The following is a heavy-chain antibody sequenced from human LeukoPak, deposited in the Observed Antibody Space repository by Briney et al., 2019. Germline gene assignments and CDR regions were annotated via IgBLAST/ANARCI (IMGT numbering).Heavy chain of an antibody. D-gene: IGHD2-21*01. CDR2: ISSSGSTI. CDR1: GFTFSDYY. V-gene: IGHV3-11*01. Sequence: PGGSLRLSCAASGFTFSDYYMSWIRQAPGKGLEWVSYISSSGSTIYYADSVKGRFTISRDNAKNSLYLQMNSLRAEDTAVYYCAKECGVPQYWRGLSDAFDIWGQGTMVTVSS. CDR3: AKECGVPQYWRGLSDAFDI. J-gene: IGHJ3*02.